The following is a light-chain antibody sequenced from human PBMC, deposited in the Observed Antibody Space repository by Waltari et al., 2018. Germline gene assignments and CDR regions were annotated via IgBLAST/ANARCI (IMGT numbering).Light chain of an antibody. CDR2: EGS. CDR1: SSDVGSYNL. J-gene: IGLJ2*01. Sequence: QSALTRPASVSGSPGQSITISCTGTSSDVGSYNLVSWYQQHPGKAPKLMIYEGSKRPSGVSNRFSGSKSGNTASLTISGLQAEEEADYYCCSYAGSSSHVVFGGGTKLTVL. V-gene: IGLV2-23*01. CDR3: CSYAGSSSHVV.